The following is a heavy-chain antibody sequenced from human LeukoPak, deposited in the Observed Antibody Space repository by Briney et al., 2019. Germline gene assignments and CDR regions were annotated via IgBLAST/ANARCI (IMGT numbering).Heavy chain of an antibody. CDR3: ARDGSIAVARGSPINWFDP. D-gene: IGHD6-19*01. J-gene: IGHJ5*02. CDR1: GFTFSSYS. Sequence: PGGSLRLSCAASGFTFSSYSMNWVRQAPGKGLEWVAVISYDGSNKYYADSVKGRFTISRDNSKNTLYLQMNSLRAEDTAVYYCARDGSIAVARGSPINWFDPWGQGTLVTVSS. CDR2: ISYDGSNK. V-gene: IGHV3-30*03.